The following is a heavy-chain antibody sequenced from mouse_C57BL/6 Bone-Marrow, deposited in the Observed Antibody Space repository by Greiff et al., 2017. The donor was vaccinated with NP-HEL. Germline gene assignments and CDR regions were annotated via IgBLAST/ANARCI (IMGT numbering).Heavy chain of an antibody. V-gene: IGHV1-4*01. CDR1: GYTFTSYT. Sequence: VKLMESGAELARPGASVKMSCKASGYTFTSYTMHWVKQRPGQGLEWIGYINPSSGYTKYNQKFKDKATLTADKSSSTAYMQLSSLTSEDSAVYYCARRGYGDYWGQGTTLTVSS. J-gene: IGHJ2*01. CDR3: ARRGYGDY. CDR2: INPSSGYT. D-gene: IGHD2-2*01.